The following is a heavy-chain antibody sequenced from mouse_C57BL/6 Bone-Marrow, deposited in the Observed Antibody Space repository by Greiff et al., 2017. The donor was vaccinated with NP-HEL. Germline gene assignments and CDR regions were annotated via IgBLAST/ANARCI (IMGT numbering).Heavy chain of an antibody. V-gene: IGHV14-4*01. CDR3: TTGDTMVTTGFDY. CDR2: IDPENGDT. Sequence: EVQLQQSGAELVRPGASVKLSCTASGFNIKDDYMHWVKQRPEQGLEWIGWIDPENGDTEYASKFQGKATITADTSSNTASLQLSSLTSEDTAVYYCTTGDTMVTTGFDYWGQGTTLTVSS. CDR1: GFNIKDDY. D-gene: IGHD2-2*01. J-gene: IGHJ2*01.